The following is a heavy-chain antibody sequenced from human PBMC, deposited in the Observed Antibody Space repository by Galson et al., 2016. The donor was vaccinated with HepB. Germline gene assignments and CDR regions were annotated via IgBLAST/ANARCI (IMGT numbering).Heavy chain of an antibody. V-gene: IGHV3-7*01. J-gene: IGHJ3*01. D-gene: IGHD4-17*01. CDR1: GFTFRTSW. CDR2: INPDGSQT. Sequence: SLRLSCAASGFTFRTSWTSWVRQPPGKGPEWVANINPDGSQTYYVDSVKGRFNISKDNAKNSLYLRMNSLRADDTAVYYCARNPVRFAFDLWGQGTMVTVSS. CDR3: ARNPVRFAFDL.